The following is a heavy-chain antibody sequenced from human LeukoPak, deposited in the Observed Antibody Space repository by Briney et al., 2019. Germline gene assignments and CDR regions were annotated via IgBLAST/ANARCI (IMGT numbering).Heavy chain of an antibody. Sequence: PGGSLRLSCAASEFSVGSNYMTWVRQAPGKGLEWVSLIYSGGSTYYADSVKGRFTISRDNSKNTLYLQINSLRAEDTAVYYCARGDSGYDPFYHMDVWGKGTTVTISS. CDR2: IYSGGST. CDR3: ARGDSGYDPFYHMDV. J-gene: IGHJ6*03. V-gene: IGHV3-66*01. D-gene: IGHD5-12*01. CDR1: EFSVGSNY.